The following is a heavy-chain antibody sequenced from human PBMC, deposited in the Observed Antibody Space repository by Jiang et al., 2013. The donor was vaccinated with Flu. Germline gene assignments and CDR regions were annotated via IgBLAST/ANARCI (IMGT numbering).Heavy chain of an antibody. CDR1: GGSISRYY. CDR2: IYYKGST. Sequence: GLVKPSETLSLTCTVSGGSISRYYWSWFRQPPGKGLEWIGYIYYKGSTSYNPSLKRRVTISLDTSKNQFSLKLNSVTAADTAVYYCARANWGSVSPDYWGQGTLVTVSS. D-gene: IGHD7-27*01. V-gene: IGHV4-59*01. J-gene: IGHJ4*02. CDR3: ARANWGSVSPDY.